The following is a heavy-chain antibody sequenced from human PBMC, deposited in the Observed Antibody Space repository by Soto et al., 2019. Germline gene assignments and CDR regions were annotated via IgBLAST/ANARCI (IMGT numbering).Heavy chain of an antibody. CDR1: GGSMTSYY. Sequence: SETLSLTCTVSGGSMTSYYWSWIRKTPAKGLERIRYIYSGGTSQYNPSIKSRITMSIDPTKDEISLKLKSVTDADTCIYFCARDGRYYDERGYPHNENWFDPWGQGTRVT. CDR2: IYSGGTS. V-gene: IGHV4-59*01. CDR3: ARDGRYYDERGYPHNENWFDP. D-gene: IGHD3-10*01. J-gene: IGHJ5*02.